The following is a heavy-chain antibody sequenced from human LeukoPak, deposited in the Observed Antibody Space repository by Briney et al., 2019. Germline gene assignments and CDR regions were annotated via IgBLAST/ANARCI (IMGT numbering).Heavy chain of an antibody. CDR2: IYHSGST. J-gene: IGHJ5*02. Sequence: SETLSLTCGVSGMSLTDYYWTWIRHSPGKGLEWIGEIYHSGSTNYNPSLKSRVTISVDKSKNQFSLKLSSVTAADTAVYYCARVFLPCWFDPWGQGTLVTVSS. CDR3: ARVFLPCWFDP. CDR1: GMSLTDYY. V-gene: IGHV4-34*01.